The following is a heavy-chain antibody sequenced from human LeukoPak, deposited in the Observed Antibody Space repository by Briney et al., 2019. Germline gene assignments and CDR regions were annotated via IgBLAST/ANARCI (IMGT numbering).Heavy chain of an antibody. D-gene: IGHD6-13*01. Sequence: SVKVSCKASGGTSSSYAISWVRQAPGQGLEWMGRIIPILGIANYAQKFQGRVTITADKSTSTAYMELSSLRSEDTAVYYCASGGSSSWGSWGQGTLVTVSS. V-gene: IGHV1-69*04. CDR1: GGTSSSYA. CDR2: IIPILGIA. CDR3: ASGGSSSWGS. J-gene: IGHJ5*02.